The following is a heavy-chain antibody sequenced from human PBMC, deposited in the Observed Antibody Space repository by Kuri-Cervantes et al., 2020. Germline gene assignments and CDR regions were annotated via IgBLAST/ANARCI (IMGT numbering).Heavy chain of an antibody. D-gene: IGHD3-10*01. CDR2: ISGSGGST. CDR1: GFTFSSYA. Sequence: GESLKISCAASGFTFSSYAMSWVRQAPGKGLEWVSAISGSGGSTYYADSVKGRFTTSRDNSKNTLYLQMKSLRAEDTAVYYCAKEHVLLWFGEKISGGMDVWGQGTTVTVSS. J-gene: IGHJ6*02. CDR3: AKEHVLLWFGEKISGGMDV. V-gene: IGHV3-23*01.